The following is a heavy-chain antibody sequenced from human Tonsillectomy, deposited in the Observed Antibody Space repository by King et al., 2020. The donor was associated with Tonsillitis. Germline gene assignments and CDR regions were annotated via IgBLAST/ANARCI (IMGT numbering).Heavy chain of an antibody. D-gene: IGHD3-3*01. V-gene: IGHV3-23*04. CDR1: GFTFSSYA. CDR3: ANLYYDFWRGYTDDAFDF. CDR2: VSGSGGST. J-gene: IGHJ3*01. Sequence: VQLVESGGGLVQPGGSLRLSCAASGFTFSSYAMNWVRQAPGKGLEWVSGVSGSGGSTYYTDSVKGRFTISRDNSKNTLYLQMNSLRAEDTAVYHCANLYYDFWRGYTDDAFDFWGQGTMVTVSA.